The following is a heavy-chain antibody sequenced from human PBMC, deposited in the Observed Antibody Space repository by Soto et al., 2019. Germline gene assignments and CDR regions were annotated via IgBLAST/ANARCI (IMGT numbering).Heavy chain of an antibody. Sequence: ASVKVSCKASGYTFTSYDMHWVRQAPGQRLEWMGWINAGNGNTKYSQKFQGRVTITRDTSASTAYMELSSLRSEDTAVYYCARDKLPGLLDYWGQRTLVPVSS. CDR2: INAGNGNT. J-gene: IGHJ4*02. CDR3: ARDKLPGLLDY. CDR1: GYTFTSYD. D-gene: IGHD1-26*01. V-gene: IGHV1-3*01.